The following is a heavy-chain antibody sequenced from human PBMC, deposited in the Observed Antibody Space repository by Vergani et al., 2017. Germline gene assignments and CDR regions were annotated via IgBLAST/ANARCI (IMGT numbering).Heavy chain of an antibody. D-gene: IGHD3-10*01. J-gene: IGHJ4*02. V-gene: IGHV5-51*06. Sequence: EVRLLQSGPEVKKPGESLKISCQASGYSFRNYWIAWVRQKPGKGLEWMGVRYPGDSDATYSPSFQGQVTMSGDRITTASLQWSSLKASDTGTYYCGRLRGASCAVTTCYIDYWGQGTQVTVSS. CDR2: RYPGDSDA. CDR3: GRLRGASCAVTTCYIDY. CDR1: GYSFRNYW.